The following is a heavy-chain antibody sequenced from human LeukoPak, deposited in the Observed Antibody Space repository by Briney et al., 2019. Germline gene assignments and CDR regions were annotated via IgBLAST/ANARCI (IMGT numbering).Heavy chain of an antibody. V-gene: IGHV3-23*01. J-gene: IGHJ4*02. Sequence: QPGGSLRLSCTASGFTFSSYAMNWVRQAPGKGLEWVSSISGGGGGAAYADTVKGRFTMSRDNSKNTLYLQMNSLRAEDTAVYYCAKDFGVTMIPEWGGTDYWGQGTLVTVSS. CDR1: GFTFSSYA. D-gene: IGHD3-22*01. CDR2: ISGGGGGA. CDR3: AKDFGVTMIPEWGGTDY.